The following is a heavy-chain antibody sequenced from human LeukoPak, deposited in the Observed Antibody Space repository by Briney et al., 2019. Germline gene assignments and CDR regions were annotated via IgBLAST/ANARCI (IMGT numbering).Heavy chain of an antibody. D-gene: IGHD3-10*01. J-gene: IGHJ4*02. V-gene: IGHV4-61*01. Sequence: SETLSLTCTVSGGSISSSSYYWSWIRQPPGKGLEWIGYIYYSGSTNYNPSLKSRVTISVDTSKNQFSLKLSSVTAADTAVYYCARQHVRGVLDYWGQGTLVTVSS. CDR1: GGSISSSSYY. CDR2: IYYSGST. CDR3: ARQHVRGVLDY.